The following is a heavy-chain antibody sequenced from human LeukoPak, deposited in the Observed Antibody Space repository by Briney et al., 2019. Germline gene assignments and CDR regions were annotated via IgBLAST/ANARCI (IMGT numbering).Heavy chain of an antibody. J-gene: IGHJ4*02. Sequence: SETLSLTCTVSGGSISSSSYYWGWIRQPPGKGLEWIGTIYYSRSTYYNPSLKSRVTISVDTSKNQFSLKLSPVTDADTAVYYCARVVPMYSSDWYDDYWGQGTLVTVSS. CDR3: ARVVPMYSSDWYDDY. CDR2: IYYSRST. V-gene: IGHV4-39*01. CDR1: GGSISSSSYY. D-gene: IGHD6-19*01.